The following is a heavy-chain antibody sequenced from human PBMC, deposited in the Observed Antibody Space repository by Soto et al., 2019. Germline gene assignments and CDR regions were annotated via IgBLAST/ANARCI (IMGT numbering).Heavy chain of an antibody. CDR1: GFTGSGDY. CDR2: IYSDGST. J-gene: IGHJ6*02. V-gene: IGHV3-53*01. D-gene: IGHD1-26*01. CDR3: ARDVESGSSQYYYYYYGMDV. Sequence: GGSLRLSCAVSGFTGSGDYMNWVRQAPGKGLEWVSIIYSDGSTFYADSVKGRFTISRDNSKNTLFLQMNSLRAEDTAVYYCARDVESGSSQYYYYYYGMDVWGQGTTVTVSS.